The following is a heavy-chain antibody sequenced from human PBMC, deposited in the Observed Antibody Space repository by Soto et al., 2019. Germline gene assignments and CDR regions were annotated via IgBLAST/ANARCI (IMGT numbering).Heavy chain of an antibody. CDR1: GFTFSPYW. D-gene: IGHD1-20*01. V-gene: IGHV3-7*03. Sequence: GGSLRLSCAAPGFTFSPYWMTWVRQAPGKGLEWVANIKEDGSEKYYVDSVKGRFTISRDNAKNSLYVEMNSLRVEDTAVYYCARDGISGTIDFWGQGALVTVPS. CDR3: ARDGISGTIDF. J-gene: IGHJ4*02. CDR2: IKEDGSEK.